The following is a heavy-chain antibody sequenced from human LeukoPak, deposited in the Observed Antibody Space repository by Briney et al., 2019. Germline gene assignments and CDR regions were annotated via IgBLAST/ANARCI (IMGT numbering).Heavy chain of an antibody. Sequence: QSGGSLRLSCAASGFTFSSYAMHWVRQAPGKGLEWVAVISYDGSNKYYADSVKGRFTISRDNSKNTLYLQMNSLRAEDTAVYYCARSSLIVVVVAAIDYWGQGTLVTVSS. D-gene: IGHD2-15*01. CDR2: ISYDGSNK. V-gene: IGHV3-30-3*01. CDR1: GFTFSSYA. J-gene: IGHJ4*02. CDR3: ARSSLIVVVVAAIDY.